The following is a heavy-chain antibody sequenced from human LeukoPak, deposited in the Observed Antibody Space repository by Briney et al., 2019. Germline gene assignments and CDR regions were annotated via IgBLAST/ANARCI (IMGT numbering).Heavy chain of an antibody. CDR3: AKSPPRYCSGGSCYSG. J-gene: IGHJ4*02. D-gene: IGHD2-15*01. CDR2: ISYDGSNK. CDR1: GFTFSSYG. Sequence: GRSLRLSCAASGFTFSSYGMHWVRQAPGKGLEWVAVISYDGSNKYYADSVKGRFTISRDNSKNTLYLQMNSMRAEDKAVYYCAKSPPRYCSGGSCYSGWGQGTLVTVSS. V-gene: IGHV3-30*18.